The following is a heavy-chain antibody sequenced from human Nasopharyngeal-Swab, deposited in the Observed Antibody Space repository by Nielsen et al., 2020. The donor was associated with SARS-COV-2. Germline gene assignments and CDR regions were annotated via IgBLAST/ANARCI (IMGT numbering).Heavy chain of an antibody. CDR3: ARVIPTTTVATY. Sequence: GGSLRLSCAASGFTFSDYYMSWIRQAPGKGLEWVSYISSSGSTIYYADSVKGRFTTSRDNAKNSLYLQMNSLRAEDTAVYYCARVIPTTTVATYWGQGTLVTVSS. D-gene: IGHD4-17*01. CDR1: GFTFSDYY. V-gene: IGHV3-11*01. J-gene: IGHJ4*02. CDR2: ISSSGSTI.